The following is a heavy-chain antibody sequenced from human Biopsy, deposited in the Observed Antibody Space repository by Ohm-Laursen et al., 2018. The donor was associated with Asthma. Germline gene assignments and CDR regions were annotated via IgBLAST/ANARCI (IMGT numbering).Heavy chain of an antibody. CDR1: GFSFSRYG. D-gene: IGHD3-3*02. V-gene: IGHV3-7*01. CDR3: ARTFHFWSPYHAEHYRL. CDR2: IKHDGSEN. J-gene: IGHJ1*01. Sequence: SLRLSCSASGFSFSRYGMHWVRQVPGRGLEWVANIKHDGSENNHVDSLKGRFTISRDNAKNSLYLQMNSLRAEDTAVYYCARTFHFWSPYHAEHYRLWGQGTLVTVSS.